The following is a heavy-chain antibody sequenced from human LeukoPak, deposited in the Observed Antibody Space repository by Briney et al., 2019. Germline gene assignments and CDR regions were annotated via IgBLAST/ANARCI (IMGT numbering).Heavy chain of an antibody. CDR3: AKDGLGYCSGGSCYFDY. Sequence: PGGSLRLSCAASGFTFSSYSMNWVRQAPGKGLEWVSSISSSSSYIYYADSVKGRLTISRDNAKNSLYLQMNSLRAEDTALYYCAKDGLGYCSGGSCYFDYWGQGTLVTVSS. D-gene: IGHD2-15*01. V-gene: IGHV3-21*04. CDR2: ISSSSSYI. CDR1: GFTFSSYS. J-gene: IGHJ4*02.